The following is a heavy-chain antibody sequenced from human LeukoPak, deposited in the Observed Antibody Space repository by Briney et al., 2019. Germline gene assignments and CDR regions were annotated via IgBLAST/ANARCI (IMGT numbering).Heavy chain of an antibody. CDR1: GYSFTSYW. CDR3: ARRLGYYDSSAPGAFDI. J-gene: IGHJ3*02. CDR2: IYPGDSDT. V-gene: IGHV5-51*01. D-gene: IGHD3-22*01. Sequence: GESLKISCKGSGYSFTSYWIGWMRQMPGKGLEWMGIIYPGDSDTRYSPSFQGQVTISADKSISTAYLQWSSLKASDTAMYYCARRLGYYDSSAPGAFDIWGQGTMVTVSS.